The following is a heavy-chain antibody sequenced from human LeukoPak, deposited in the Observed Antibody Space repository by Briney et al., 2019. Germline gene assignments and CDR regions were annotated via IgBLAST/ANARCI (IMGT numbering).Heavy chain of an antibody. CDR2: IVPMIGTA. CDR3: ARDGADHYMDV. CDR1: GGTFRCYA. D-gene: IGHD3-16*01. J-gene: IGHJ6*03. V-gene: IGHV1-69*05. Sequence: ASVKVSCKASGGTFRCYAISWVRQAPGQGLEWMGRIVPMIGTANYAQKFQGRVTIITDESTSTAYMELSSLRSEDTAVYYCARDGADHYMDVWGKGTTVTVSS.